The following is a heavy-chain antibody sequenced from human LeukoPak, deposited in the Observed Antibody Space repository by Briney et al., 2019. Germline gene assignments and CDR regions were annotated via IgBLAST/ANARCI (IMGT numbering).Heavy chain of an antibody. V-gene: IGHV3-30*18. CDR2: ISYDGSNK. CDR1: GFTFSSYG. D-gene: IGHD6-19*01. Sequence: GGSLRLSCAASGFTFSSYGMHWVRQAPGKGLEWVAVISYDGSNKYYADSVKGRFTISRDNSKNTLYLQMNSLRAEGTAVYYCAKSASGWYLDAFDIWGQGTMVTVSS. CDR3: AKSASGWYLDAFDI. J-gene: IGHJ3*02.